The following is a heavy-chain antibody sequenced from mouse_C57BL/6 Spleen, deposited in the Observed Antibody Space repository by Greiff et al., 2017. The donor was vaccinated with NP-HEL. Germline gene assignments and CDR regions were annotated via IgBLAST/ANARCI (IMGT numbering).Heavy chain of an antibody. J-gene: IGHJ3*01. CDR2: IYPGSGST. CDR1: GYTFTSYW. D-gene: IGHD2-4*01. Sequence: QVQLQQPGAELVKPGAPVKMSCKASGYTFTSYWITWVKQRPGQGLEWIGDIYPGSGSTNYNEKFKSKATLTVDTSSSTAYMQLSSLTSEDSAVYYCARGYDYDRSGFAYWGQGTLVTVSA. V-gene: IGHV1-55*01. CDR3: ARGYDYDRSGFAY.